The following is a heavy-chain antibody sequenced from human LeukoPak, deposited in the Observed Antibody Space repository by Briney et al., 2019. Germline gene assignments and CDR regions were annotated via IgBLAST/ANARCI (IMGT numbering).Heavy chain of an antibody. CDR2: MKRDGSEI. CDR3: ARDSPDYGGKGFDY. V-gene: IGHV3-7*01. CDR1: GFTFSTYW. J-gene: IGHJ4*02. D-gene: IGHD4-23*01. Sequence: GGSLRLSCSASGFTFSTYWMSWVRQAPGKGLEWVANMKRDGSEIYYVDSVKGRFTISRDNAKNSLYLQMNSLRAEDTAVYYCARDSPDYGGKGFDYWGQGTLVTVSS.